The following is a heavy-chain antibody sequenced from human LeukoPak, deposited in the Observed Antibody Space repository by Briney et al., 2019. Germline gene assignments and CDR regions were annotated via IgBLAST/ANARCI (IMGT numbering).Heavy chain of an antibody. J-gene: IGHJ4*02. CDR1: GGSISSGDYY. CDR3: ARHDFWSGRSFDY. CDR2: IYYSGST. D-gene: IGHD3-3*01. V-gene: IGHV4-30-4*08. Sequence: KPSETLSLTCTVSGGSISSGDYYWSWIRQPPGKGLEWIGYIYYSGSTYYNPSLKSRVTISVDTSKNQFSLKLSSVTAADTAVYYCARHDFWSGRSFDYWGQGTLVTVSS.